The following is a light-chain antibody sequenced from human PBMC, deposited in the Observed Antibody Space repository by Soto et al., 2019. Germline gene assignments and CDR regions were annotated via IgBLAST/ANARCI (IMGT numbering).Light chain of an antibody. CDR3: LLAYSGARV. J-gene: IGLJ2*01. CDR1: TGAVTTSHF. V-gene: IGLV7-46*01. CDR2: NTN. Sequence: QAVVTQEPSLTVSPGGTVTLTCGSSTGAVTTSHFPYWIQQKPGQAPKTLICNTNDKHSWTPARFSGSLLGGKAALTLSGAQPEDEAKYYCLLAYSGARVFGGGTKLTVL.